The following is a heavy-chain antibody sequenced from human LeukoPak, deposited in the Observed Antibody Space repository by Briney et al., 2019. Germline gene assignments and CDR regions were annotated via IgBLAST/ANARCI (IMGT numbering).Heavy chain of an antibody. D-gene: IGHD5-12*01. Sequence: PSETLSLTCTVSGGSISSRSYYWSWIRQPPGKGLEWIGYIYTSGSTNYNPSLKSRVTISVDTSKNQFSLKLSSVTAADTAVYYCARRNNSGYDPTPDYFDYWGQGTLVTVSS. CDR2: IYTSGST. CDR1: GGSISSRSYY. J-gene: IGHJ4*02. V-gene: IGHV4-4*09. CDR3: ARRNNSGYDPTPDYFDY.